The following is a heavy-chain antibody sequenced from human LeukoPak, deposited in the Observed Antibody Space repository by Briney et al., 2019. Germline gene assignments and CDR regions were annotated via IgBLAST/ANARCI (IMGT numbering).Heavy chain of an antibody. CDR2: INRSGST. Sequence: PSETLSLTCAVYGGSFSGYYWSWIRQPPGKGLEWIGEINRSGSTNYNPSLKSRVTISVDTSKNQFSLKLSSVTAADTAVYYCARGRETGTVQGWFDPWGQGTLVTVSS. CDR1: GGSFSGYY. D-gene: IGHD1-1*01. J-gene: IGHJ5*02. V-gene: IGHV4-34*01. CDR3: ARGRETGTVQGWFDP.